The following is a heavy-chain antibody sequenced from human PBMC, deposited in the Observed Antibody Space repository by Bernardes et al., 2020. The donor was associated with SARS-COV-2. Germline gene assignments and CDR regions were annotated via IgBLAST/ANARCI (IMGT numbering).Heavy chain of an antibody. Sequence: GGSLRLSCAASGFTFSDYALSWVRQAPGKGLEWVSGISASVGSTYYADSVKGRFTISRDNSKNTLYLQMTSLRAEDTAVYYCARLQYDFWSGPHYWGQGTLVTVSS. CDR2: ISASVGST. CDR1: GFTFSDYA. D-gene: IGHD3-3*01. J-gene: IGHJ4*02. V-gene: IGHV3-23*01. CDR3: ARLQYDFWSGPHY.